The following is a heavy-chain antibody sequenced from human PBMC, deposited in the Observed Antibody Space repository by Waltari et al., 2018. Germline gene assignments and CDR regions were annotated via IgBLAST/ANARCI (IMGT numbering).Heavy chain of an antibody. CDR1: GFTFSSYA. Sequence: EVQLLESGGGLVQPGGSLRLSCAASGFTFSSYAMSWVRQAPGKGLEWVSAISGSGGSTYYADSVKGRSTISRDNSKNTLYLQMNSLRAEDTAVYYCAKGGWEPLYYFDYWGQGTLVTVSS. J-gene: IGHJ4*02. V-gene: IGHV3-23*01. D-gene: IGHD1-26*01. CDR3: AKGGWEPLYYFDY. CDR2: ISGSGGST.